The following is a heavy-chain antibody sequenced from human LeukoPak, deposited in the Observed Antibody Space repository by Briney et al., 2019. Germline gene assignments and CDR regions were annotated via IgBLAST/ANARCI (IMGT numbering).Heavy chain of an antibody. V-gene: IGHV3-7*01. J-gene: IGHJ4*02. Sequence: GGSLRLSCAASGFTLSSYCLSWVRQAPGKGLEWVANIKQDGSEKYYVDSVKGRFTISRDNAKNSLYLQMNSLRAEYTAVYYCARGGDYGDYDFFDYWGQGTLVTVSS. CDR1: GFTLSSYC. D-gene: IGHD4-17*01. CDR3: ARGGDYGDYDFFDY. CDR2: IKQDGSEK.